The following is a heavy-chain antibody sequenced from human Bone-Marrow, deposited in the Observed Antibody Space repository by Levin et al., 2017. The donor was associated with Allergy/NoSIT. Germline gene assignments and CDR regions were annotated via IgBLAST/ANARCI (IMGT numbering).Heavy chain of an antibody. Sequence: GGSLRLSCTASGVSVSSHWMSWVRQAPGKGLEWVANIKEDGSEDYYVDSVKDRFRISRDNAKKSLHLQMNSLRVEDTAVYYCARDRGSGYSYYVGMDLWGQGTKVSVS. V-gene: IGHV3-7*01. CDR1: GVSVSSHW. CDR2: IKEDGSED. D-gene: IGHD3-16*01. CDR3: ARDRGSGYSYYVGMDL. J-gene: IGHJ6*02.